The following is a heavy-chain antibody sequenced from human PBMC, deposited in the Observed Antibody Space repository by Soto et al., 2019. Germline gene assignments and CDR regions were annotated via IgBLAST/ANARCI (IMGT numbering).Heavy chain of an antibody. CDR1: GYKVSTCHNFTSYW. V-gene: IGHV5-51*01. J-gene: IGHJ6*02. D-gene: IGHD3-3*01. Sequence: GESLKIACMGSGYKVSTCHNFTSYWIAWVRQMPGEGLEWMGIIYPGDSDTRYSPSFQGQVTISADKSINSVYLQWSSLKASDTATYYCARLGFNYDFLSDYYNVLHYYGIDVWCQGTTVTVSS. CDR2: IYPGDSDT. CDR3: ARLGFNYDFLSDYYNVLHYYGIDV.